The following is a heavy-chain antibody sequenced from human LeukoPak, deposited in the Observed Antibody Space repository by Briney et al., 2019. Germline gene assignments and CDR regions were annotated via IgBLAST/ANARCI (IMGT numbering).Heavy chain of an antibody. CDR2: INPRSGGT. CDR3: ARAYCSSTSCYWYYYYYGMDV. Sequence: ASVKVSCKASGYTFTGFYIHFVRQAPGQGLEWMGRINPRSGGTTYSQQFQGRVTMTRNTSISTAYMELSSLRSEDTAVYYCARAYCSSTSCYWYYYYYGMDVWGQGTTVTVSS. J-gene: IGHJ6*02. D-gene: IGHD2-2*01. V-gene: IGHV1-2*06. CDR1: GYTFTGFY.